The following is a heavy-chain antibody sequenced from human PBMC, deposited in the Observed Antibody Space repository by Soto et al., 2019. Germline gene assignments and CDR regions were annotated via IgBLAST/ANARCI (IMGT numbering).Heavy chain of an antibody. CDR1: GFTFTSYS. D-gene: IGHD6-6*01. CDR2: INPSGDTT. CDR3: AKRPKAGRPVDV. J-gene: IGHJ6*04. Sequence: EVQLSESGGGLVQPGGSLRLSCAASGFTFTSYSMSWARQAPGKGLEWVSAINPSGDTTYYADSVKGRLTISRDNSKNTLYLQMDSLRAEDTAIYYCAKRPKAGRPVDVWGKGTTVTVSS. V-gene: IGHV3-23*01.